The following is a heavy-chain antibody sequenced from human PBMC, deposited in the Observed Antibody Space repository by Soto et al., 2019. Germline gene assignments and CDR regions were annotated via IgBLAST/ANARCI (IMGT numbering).Heavy chain of an antibody. V-gene: IGHV3-11*01. CDR1: GFTFSDYN. CDR2: ISTTGSTI. J-gene: IGHJ4*02. Sequence: GGSLRLSCAASGFTFSDYNMNWIRQAPGKGLEWASYISTTGSTIYYTDSVKGRFTISRDNTKNSLYLQMDSLRAEDTAVYYCARRSQLDYWGRGTLVTVSS. CDR3: ARRSQLDY.